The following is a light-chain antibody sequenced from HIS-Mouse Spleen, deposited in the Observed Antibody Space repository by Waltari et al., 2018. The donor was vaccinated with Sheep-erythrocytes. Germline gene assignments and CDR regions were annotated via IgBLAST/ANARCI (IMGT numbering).Light chain of an antibody. CDR1: SSDVGGYTY. CDR3: CSYAGSYTYV. Sequence: QSALTQPRSVSGPPGPSVTISCTGTSSDVGGYTYVPWYQQHPGKAPKLMIYDVSKRPSGVPDRFSGSKSGNTASLTISGLQAEDEADYYCCSYAGSYTYVFGTGTKVTVL. CDR2: DVS. J-gene: IGLJ1*01. V-gene: IGLV2-11*01.